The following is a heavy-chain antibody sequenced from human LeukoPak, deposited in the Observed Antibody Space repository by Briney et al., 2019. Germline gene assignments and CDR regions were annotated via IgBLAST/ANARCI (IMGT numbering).Heavy chain of an antibody. CDR3: ATGGNWYYYYFDY. CDR1: GGSISSYY. D-gene: IGHD1-7*01. J-gene: IGHJ4*02. Sequence: PSETLSLTCAVSGGSISSYYWSWIRQPPGKGLEWIGYIYYSGSTNYNPSLKSRVTISVDTSKNQFSLRLSSVAAADTAVYYCATGGNWYYYYFDYWGQGTLVTVSS. V-gene: IGHV4-59*01. CDR2: IYYSGST.